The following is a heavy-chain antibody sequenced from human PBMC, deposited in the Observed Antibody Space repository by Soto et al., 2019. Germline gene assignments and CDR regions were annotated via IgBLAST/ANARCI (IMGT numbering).Heavy chain of an antibody. CDR1: GGSISSDDHY. J-gene: IGHJ4*02. D-gene: IGHD6-6*01. V-gene: IGHV4-30-4*01. CDR2: IYYTGST. Sequence: QVQLQESGPGLVKPSQTLSLTCTVSGGSISSDDHYWTWIRQPPGKGREWIGYIYYTGSTNYHPSLKSRVTISMDTSKTHFSLKVNSVTAADTAVYYCARDRSNSPDFFDFLGQGTLVTVSS. CDR3: ARDRSNSPDFFDF.